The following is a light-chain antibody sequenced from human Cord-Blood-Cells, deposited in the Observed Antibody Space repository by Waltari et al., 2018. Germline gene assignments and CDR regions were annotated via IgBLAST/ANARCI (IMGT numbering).Light chain of an antibody. J-gene: IGKJ4*01. V-gene: IGKV3-11*01. CDR1: QSVSSY. CDR2: DAS. Sequence: EIVLTQSPATLSLSPGERATLPCRASQSVSSYLAWYQQKPGQAPRLLIYDASNRATGIPARFSGSGSGTDFTLTISSLEPEDLAVYYCQQRSNWPPTFGGGTKVEIK. CDR3: QQRSNWPPT.